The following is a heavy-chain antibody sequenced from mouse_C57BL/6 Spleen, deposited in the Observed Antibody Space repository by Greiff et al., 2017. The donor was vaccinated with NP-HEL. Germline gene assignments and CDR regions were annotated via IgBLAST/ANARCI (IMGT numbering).Heavy chain of an antibody. V-gene: IGHV1-18*01. CDR3: ARYDGYYGAY. D-gene: IGHD2-3*01. J-gene: IGHJ3*01. Sequence: EVQLHQSGPELVKPGASVKIPCKASGYTFTDYNMDWVKQSHGKSLEWIGDINPNNGGTIYNQKFKGKATLTVDKSSSTAYMELRSLTSEDTAVYYCARYDGYYGAYWGQGTLVTVSA. CDR1: GYTFTDYN. CDR2: INPNNGGT.